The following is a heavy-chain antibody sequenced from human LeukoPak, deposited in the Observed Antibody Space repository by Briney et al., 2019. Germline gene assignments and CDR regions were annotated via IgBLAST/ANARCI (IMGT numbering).Heavy chain of an antibody. D-gene: IGHD2/OR15-2a*01. Sequence: PGGSLRLSCAASGFTFSPYWMHRVRQAPGKGLVWVLHINTDGSSTTYADSVKGRFTISRDNAKSTLYLLMNSLRAEDTAVYYCARDSNYGMDVWGQGTTVTVSS. V-gene: IGHV3-74*01. CDR3: ARDSNYGMDV. CDR2: INTDGSST. CDR1: GFTFSPYW. J-gene: IGHJ6*02.